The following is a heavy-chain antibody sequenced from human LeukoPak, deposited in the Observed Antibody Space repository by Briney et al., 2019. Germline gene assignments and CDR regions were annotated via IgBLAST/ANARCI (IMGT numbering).Heavy chain of an antibody. CDR3: TKANVFDYGDYGWFDP. CDR1: GFTFSSYA. D-gene: IGHD4-17*01. J-gene: IGHJ5*02. CDR2: ISGSGGST. Sequence: PGGSLRLSCAASGFTFSSYAMSWVRQAPGKGLEWVSAISGSGGSTYYADSVKGRFTISRDNSKNTLYLQMNSLRAEDTAVYYCTKANVFDYGDYGWFDPWGQGTLVTVSS. V-gene: IGHV3-23*01.